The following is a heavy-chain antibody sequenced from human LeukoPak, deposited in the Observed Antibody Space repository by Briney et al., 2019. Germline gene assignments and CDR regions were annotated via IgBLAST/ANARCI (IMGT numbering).Heavy chain of an antibody. CDR3: ARDLAGSRSGGWFDP. CDR2: ISAYNGNT. Sequence: ASVKVSCKASGYTFTSYGISWVRQAPGQGLEWMGWISAYNGNTNYAQKLQGRVTMTRNSSITTAYMELSSLRSEDTAVYYCARDLAGSRSGGWFDPWGQGTLVTVSS. D-gene: IGHD3-10*01. J-gene: IGHJ5*02. V-gene: IGHV1-18*01. CDR1: GYTFTSYG.